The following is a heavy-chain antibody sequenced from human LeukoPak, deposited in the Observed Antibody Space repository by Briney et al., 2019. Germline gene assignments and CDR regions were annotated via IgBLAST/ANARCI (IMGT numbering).Heavy chain of an antibody. Sequence: GGSLRLSCSASGFTFSTYAMHWVRQAPGRGLEYVSAISTNGGGTYYADSVKGRFTISSDNSKDTLYLQMSSLRAEDTAVYFCVKVDTPMVFDFWGQGTLVTVSA. D-gene: IGHD5-18*01. J-gene: IGHJ4*02. CDR1: GFTFSTYA. CDR3: VKVDTPMVFDF. V-gene: IGHV3-64D*09. CDR2: ISTNGGGT.